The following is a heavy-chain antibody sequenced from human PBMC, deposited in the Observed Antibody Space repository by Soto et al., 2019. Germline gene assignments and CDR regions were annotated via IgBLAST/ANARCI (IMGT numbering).Heavy chain of an antibody. Sequence: QLQLQESGPGLVKPSETLSLTCTVSGGSISSSSYYWGWIRQPPGKGLEWIGSIYYSGSTYYNPSLKSRVTISVDTSKNQFSLKLSSVTAADTAVYYCARHRAYDFWSGYPPGHLDYWGQGTLVTVSS. CDR3: ARHRAYDFWSGYPPGHLDY. CDR1: GGSISSSSYY. J-gene: IGHJ4*02. D-gene: IGHD3-3*01. CDR2: IYYSGST. V-gene: IGHV4-39*01.